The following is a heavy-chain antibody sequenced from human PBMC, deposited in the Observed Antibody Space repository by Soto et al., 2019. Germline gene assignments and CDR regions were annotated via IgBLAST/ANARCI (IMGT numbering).Heavy chain of an antibody. Sequence: EVQLLESGGGLVQPGGSLRLSCAASGFTFSSYAMSWVRQAPGKGLEWVSAISGSGGSTYYADSVKGRFTISRDNSKNTLYLQMNSLRAEDTAVYYCAKPYNWNYYANHERGRYGFDYWGQGTLVTVSS. D-gene: IGHD1-7*01. J-gene: IGHJ4*02. CDR3: AKPYNWNYYANHERGRYGFDY. CDR2: ISGSGGST. CDR1: GFTFSSYA. V-gene: IGHV3-23*01.